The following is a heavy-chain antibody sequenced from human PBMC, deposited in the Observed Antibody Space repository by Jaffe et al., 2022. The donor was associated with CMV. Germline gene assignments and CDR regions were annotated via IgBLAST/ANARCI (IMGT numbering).Heavy chain of an antibody. D-gene: IGHD3-3*01. CDR2: INPSGGST. CDR3: ARDFEPEWLLDRNWFDP. Sequence: QVQLVQSGAEVKKPGASVKVSCKASGYTFTSYYMHWVRQAPGQGLEWMGIINPSGGSTSYAQKFQGRVTMTRDTSTSTVYMELSSLRSEDTAVYYCARDFEPEWLLDRNWFDPWGQGTLVTVSS. CDR1: GYTFTSYY. V-gene: IGHV1-46*01. J-gene: IGHJ5*02.